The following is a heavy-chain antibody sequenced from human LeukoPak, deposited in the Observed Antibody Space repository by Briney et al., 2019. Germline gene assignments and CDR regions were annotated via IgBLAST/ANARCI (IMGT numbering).Heavy chain of an antibody. V-gene: IGHV4-39*07. Sequence: SETLSLTCTVSGGSISSSSYYWGWIRQPPGKGLEWIGSIYYSGSTYYNPSLKSRVTISVDTSKNQFSLKLSSVTAADTAVYYCASTARPYDAFDIWGQGTLVTVSS. J-gene: IGHJ3*02. CDR1: GGSISSSSYY. CDR3: ASTARPYDAFDI. CDR2: IYYSGST. D-gene: IGHD2-21*02.